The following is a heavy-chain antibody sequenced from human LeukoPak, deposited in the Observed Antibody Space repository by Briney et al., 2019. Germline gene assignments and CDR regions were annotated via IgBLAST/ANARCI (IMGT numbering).Heavy chain of an antibody. V-gene: IGHV3-30-3*01. CDR1: GLTFSSYA. CDR2: ISYDGSNK. J-gene: IGHJ4*02. D-gene: IGHD2-21*02. Sequence: PGGSLRLSCAASGLTFSSYAMHWVRQAPGKGLEWVAVISYDGSNKYYADSVKGRFTISRDNSKNTLYLQMNSLRAEDTAVYYCARRLLFFDYWGQGTLVTVSS. CDR3: ARRLLFFDY.